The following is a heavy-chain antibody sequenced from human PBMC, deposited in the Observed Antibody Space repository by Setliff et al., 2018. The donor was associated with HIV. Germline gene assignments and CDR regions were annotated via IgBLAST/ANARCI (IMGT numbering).Heavy chain of an antibody. CDR3: SRSGVPPYYYYGMDV. D-gene: IGHD3-10*01. CDR1: GYTFTTYG. Sequence: ASVKVSCKASGYTFTTYGVNWVRQAPGEGLEWMGWIKSYNGKTKFAQKFQGRATMTTHTSTTTAFMELRSLKAYHTGIYYCSRSGVPPYYYYGMDVWGQGTTVTVSS. CDR2: IKSYNGKT. J-gene: IGHJ6*02. V-gene: IGHV1-18*04.